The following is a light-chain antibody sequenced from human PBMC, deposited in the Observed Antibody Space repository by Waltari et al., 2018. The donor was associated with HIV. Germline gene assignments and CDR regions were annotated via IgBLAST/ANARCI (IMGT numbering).Light chain of an antibody. V-gene: IGLV3-10*01. CDR3: YSTDSSGNHWL. Sequence: SYELAQPPSVSVSPGQTARITCSGDALPEKYAFWYQQKSGQAPVLVIYEDGKRPSGIPVRFSGSSSGTLATLTISGAQVEDEADYYCYSTDSSGNHWLFGGGTKLTVL. CDR1: ALPEKY. CDR2: EDG. J-gene: IGLJ3*02.